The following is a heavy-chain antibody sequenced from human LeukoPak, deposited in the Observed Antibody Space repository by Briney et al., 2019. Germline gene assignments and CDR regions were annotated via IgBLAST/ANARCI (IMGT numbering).Heavy chain of an antibody. CDR3: ARGRIVVVKGPQFYYYGMDV. CDR1: GGTFSSYA. Sequence: ASVKVSCKASGGTFSSYAISWVRQAPGQGLEWMGGIIPIFGTANYAQKFQGRVTITADESTSTAYMELSSLRSEDTAVYYCARGRIVVVKGPQFYYYGMDVWGQGTTVTVSS. J-gene: IGHJ6*02. D-gene: IGHD3-22*01. V-gene: IGHV1-69*01. CDR2: IIPIFGTA.